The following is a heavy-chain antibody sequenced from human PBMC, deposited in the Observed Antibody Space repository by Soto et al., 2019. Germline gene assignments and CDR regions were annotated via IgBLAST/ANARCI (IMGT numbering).Heavy chain of an antibody. V-gene: IGHV4-30-4*01. Sequence: SETLSLTCAVSGGSISSGGYYWSWIRQPPGKGLEWIGYIYYSGSTYYNPSLKSRVTISVDTSKSQFSLKLSSVTAADTAVYYCARVDLDWFDPWGQGTLVTVSS. CDR1: GGSISSGGYY. J-gene: IGHJ5*02. CDR3: ARVDLDWFDP. CDR2: IYYSGST.